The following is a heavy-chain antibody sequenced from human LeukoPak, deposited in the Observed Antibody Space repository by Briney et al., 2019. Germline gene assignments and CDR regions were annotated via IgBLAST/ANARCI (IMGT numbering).Heavy chain of an antibody. Sequence: PSGTLSLTCSVSGGSIRNHHWTWIRQSPGKGLEWIGHVFFTEGTNYSPSLRGRITISADRSKNQIYLKLGSVTAADTAVYYCARELYHFDRWGREPWSPSPQ. CDR3: ARELYHFDR. CDR2: VFFTEGT. J-gene: IGHJ4*02. D-gene: IGHD2-8*01. CDR1: GGSIRNHH. V-gene: IGHV4-59*11.